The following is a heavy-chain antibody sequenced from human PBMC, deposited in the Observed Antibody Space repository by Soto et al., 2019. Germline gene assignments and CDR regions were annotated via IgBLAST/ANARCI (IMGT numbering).Heavy chain of an antibody. D-gene: IGHD3-3*01. V-gene: IGHV1-18*01. CDR2: ISAYNGNT. J-gene: IGHJ4*02. Sequence: ASVKVSCKASGYTFTSYGISWVRQAPGQGLEWMGWISAYNGNTNYAQKLQGRVTMTTDTSTRTAYMELRSLRSDDTAVYYCARDPGRNTYYDFWSGYYPGNHYFDYWGQGTLVTAPQ. CDR1: GYTFTSYG. CDR3: ARDPGRNTYYDFWSGYYPGNHYFDY.